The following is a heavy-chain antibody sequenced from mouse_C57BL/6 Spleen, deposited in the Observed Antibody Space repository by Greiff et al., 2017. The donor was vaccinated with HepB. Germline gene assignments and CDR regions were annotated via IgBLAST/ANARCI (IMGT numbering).Heavy chain of an antibody. CDR1: GYTFTSYW. J-gene: IGHJ1*03. CDR3: ARGLRGSSWYFDV. D-gene: IGHD2-4*01. V-gene: IGHV1-69*01. CDR2: IDPSDSYT. Sequence: QVQLQQPGAELVMPGASVKLSCKASGYTFTSYWMHWVKQRPGQGLEWIGEIDPSDSYTNYNQKFKGKSTLTVDKSSRKAYRQLSSLTSEDSAVYYCARGLRGSSWYFDVWGTGTTVTVSS.